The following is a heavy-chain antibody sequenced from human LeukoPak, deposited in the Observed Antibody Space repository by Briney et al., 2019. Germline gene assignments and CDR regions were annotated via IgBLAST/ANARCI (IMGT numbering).Heavy chain of an antibody. D-gene: IGHD4-11*01. CDR3: ARQERCATCYTKIGAFDI. J-gene: IGHJ3*02. V-gene: IGHV4-34*01. CDR1: GGSFSGYY. Sequence: SETLSLTCAVYGGSFSGYYWSWIRQPPGKGLEWIGEINHSGSTNYNPSLKSRVTISVDTSKNQFSLKLSSVTAADTATYYCARQERCATCYTKIGAFDIWGQGTMVAVSS. CDR2: INHSGST.